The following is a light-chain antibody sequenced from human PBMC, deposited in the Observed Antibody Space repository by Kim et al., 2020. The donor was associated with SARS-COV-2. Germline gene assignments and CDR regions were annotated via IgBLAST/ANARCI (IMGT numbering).Light chain of an antibody. V-gene: IGLV3-19*01. CDR3: SSRDSSGDHVV. CDR1: SLRKCY. Sequence: ALCQTDRLRCQGDSLRKCYATWYQQRPGQAPTLVLYGKYDRPSGIPDRFSGSASGNTASLTITGAQAEDEGDYYCSSRDSSGDHVVFGGGTQLTVL. CDR2: GKY. J-gene: IGLJ3*02.